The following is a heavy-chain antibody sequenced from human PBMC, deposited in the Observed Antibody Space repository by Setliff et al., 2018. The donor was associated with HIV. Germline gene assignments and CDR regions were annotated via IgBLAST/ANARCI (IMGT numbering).Heavy chain of an antibody. Sequence: PSEILSLTCTVSGGSISSHYWSWIRQPPGKGLEWIGYIYYSGSTSYNPSLKSRVTISLDTSKNQFSLKLSSVTAADTAVYYCARVDCSSTSCYRDYYYYMDVWGKGTTVTVSS. V-gene: IGHV4-59*08. J-gene: IGHJ6*03. CDR3: ARVDCSSTSCYRDYYYYMDV. D-gene: IGHD2-2*01. CDR2: IYYSGST. CDR1: GGSISSHY.